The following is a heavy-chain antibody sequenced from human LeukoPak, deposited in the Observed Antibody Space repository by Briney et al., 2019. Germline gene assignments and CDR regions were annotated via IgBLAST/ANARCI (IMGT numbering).Heavy chain of an antibody. CDR3: AKAHTAITRFGY. CDR2: ISASGLST. Sequence: GGSLRLSCAASGFTFRNYAMSWVRQAPGKGLDWVSTISASGLSTYLADSLKGRFTISRDNSKNTVYLQMNSLRAEDTAVYYCAKAHTAITRFGYWGQGTLVTVSS. D-gene: IGHD2-21*01. CDR1: GFTFRNYA. V-gene: IGHV3-23*01. J-gene: IGHJ4*02.